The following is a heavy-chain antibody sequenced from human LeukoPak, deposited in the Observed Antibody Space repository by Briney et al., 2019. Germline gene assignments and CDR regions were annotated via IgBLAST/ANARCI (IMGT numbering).Heavy chain of an antibody. V-gene: IGHV1-46*01. Sequence: ASVKVSCKASGYTFTSYCMHWVRQAPGQGLEWMGIINPSGGSTSYAQKFQGRVTMTRDMSTSTVYMELSSLRSEDTAVYYCARGYGYCSSTSCYIGWFDPWGQGTLVTVSS. CDR1: GYTFTSYC. CDR3: ARGYGYCSSTSCYIGWFDP. CDR2: INPSGGST. D-gene: IGHD2-2*02. J-gene: IGHJ5*02.